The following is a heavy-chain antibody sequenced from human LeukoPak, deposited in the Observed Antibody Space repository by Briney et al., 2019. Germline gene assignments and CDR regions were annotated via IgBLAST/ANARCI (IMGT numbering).Heavy chain of an antibody. CDR2: IYYSGST. V-gene: IGHV4-59*01. J-gene: IGHJ4*02. CDR3: ARVTGYMTEDYFDY. Sequence: SETLSLTCSVSGGSISSYYWSWIRQPPGKGLEWIGYIYYSGSTNYNPSLKSRVTISVDTSKNQFSLRLSSVTAADTAVYYCARVTGYMTEDYFDYWGQGTLITVSS. CDR1: GGSISSYY. D-gene: IGHD6-13*01.